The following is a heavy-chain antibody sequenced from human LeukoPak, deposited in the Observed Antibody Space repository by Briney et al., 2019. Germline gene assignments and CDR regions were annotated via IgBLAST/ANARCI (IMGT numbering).Heavy chain of an antibody. J-gene: IGHJ4*02. Sequence: SETLSLTCTVSGVSISSGDYYWSWIRQPPGQGLEWIGYINYSGSTYYNPSLNSRLTISVDTSKTQFSLKLSSVTAADTAVYYCARLSRGYSGYDWSPRNYFDYWGQGTLLTVSS. V-gene: IGHV4-30-4*01. CDR2: INYSGST. D-gene: IGHD5-12*01. CDR3: ARLSRGYSGYDWSPRNYFDY. CDR1: GVSISSGDYY.